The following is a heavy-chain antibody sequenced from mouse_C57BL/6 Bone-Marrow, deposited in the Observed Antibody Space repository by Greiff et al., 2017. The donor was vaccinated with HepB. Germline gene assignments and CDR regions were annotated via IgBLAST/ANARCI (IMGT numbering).Heavy chain of an antibody. CDR1: GYAFSSSW. CDR2: IYPGDGDT. J-gene: IGHJ3*01. CDR3: ARTTVVAPVAY. V-gene: IGHV1-82*01. D-gene: IGHD1-1*01. Sequence: VQVVESGPELVKPGASVKISCKASGYAFSSSWMNWVKQRPGKGLEWIGRIYPGDGDTNYNGKFKGKATLTADKSSSTAYMQLSSLTSEDSAVYFCARTTVVAPVAYWGQGTLVTVSA.